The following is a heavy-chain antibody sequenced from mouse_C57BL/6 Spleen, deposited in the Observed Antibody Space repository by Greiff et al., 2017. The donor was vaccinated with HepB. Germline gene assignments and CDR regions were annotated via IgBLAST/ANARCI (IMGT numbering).Heavy chain of an antibody. CDR2: IDPSDSYT. CDR3: ARRRDLLRTPYYFDY. V-gene: IGHV1-69*01. J-gene: IGHJ2*01. Sequence: QVQLQQPGAELVMPGASVKLSCKASGYTFTSYWMHWVKQRPGQGLEWIGEIDPSDSYTNYNQKFKGKSTLTVDKSSSTAYMQLSSLTSEDSAVYYCARRRDLLRTPYYFDYWGQGTTLTVSS. D-gene: IGHD1-1*01. CDR1: GYTFTSYW.